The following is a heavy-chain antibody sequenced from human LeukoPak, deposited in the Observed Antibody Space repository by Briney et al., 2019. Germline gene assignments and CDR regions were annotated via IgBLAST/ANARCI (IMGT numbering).Heavy chain of an antibody. V-gene: IGHV1-46*01. J-gene: IGHJ3*02. D-gene: IGHD2-21*01. CDR2: INPSGGST. CDR1: GYTFTSYY. CDR3: ARAFTHIVVAIGAFDI. Sequence: ASVKVSCKASGYTFTSYYMHWVRQAPGQGLEWMGIINPSGGSTSYAQKFQGRVTMTRDTSTSTVYMELSSLRSEDTAVYYCARAFTHIVVAIGAFDIWGQGTMVTVSS.